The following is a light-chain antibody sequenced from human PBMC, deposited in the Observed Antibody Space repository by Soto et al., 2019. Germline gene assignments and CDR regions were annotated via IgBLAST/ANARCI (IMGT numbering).Light chain of an antibody. Sequence: DVVMTQSPLSLPVTPGEPASISCRSSQSLLSSNGYNCLVWYLQKPGQAPKLLIYLGSNRATGVPDRFSGSASGTEFTLKISRVESEDVGVYFCMQSLHTPLTFGQGTKVEIK. CDR1: QSLLSSNGYNC. CDR2: LGS. V-gene: IGKV2-28*01. CDR3: MQSLHTPLT. J-gene: IGKJ1*01.